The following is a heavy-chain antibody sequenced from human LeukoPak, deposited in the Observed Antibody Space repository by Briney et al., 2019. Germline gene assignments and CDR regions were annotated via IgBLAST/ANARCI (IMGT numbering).Heavy chain of an antibody. CDR1: GYTFTSYD. CDR2: MNPNSGNT. CDR3: ARETSLGYCSGGSCYSYWFDP. V-gene: IGHV1-8*01. J-gene: IGHJ5*02. D-gene: IGHD2-15*01. Sequence: ASVKVSCKASGYTFTSYDINWVGQATGQGLEWMGWMNPNSGNTGYAQKFQGRVTMTRNTSISTAYIELSSLRSEDTAVYYCARETSLGYCSGGSCYSYWFDPWGQGTLVTVSS.